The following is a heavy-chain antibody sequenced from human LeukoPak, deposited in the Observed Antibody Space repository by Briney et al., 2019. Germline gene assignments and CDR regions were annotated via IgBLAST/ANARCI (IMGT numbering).Heavy chain of an antibody. CDR1: GASITSYY. D-gene: IGHD6-13*01. Sequence: NPSETLSLTCTVSGASITSYYWSWIRQIPGWGLEWIGYIYYSGSTNYNPSLKSRVTISVDTSKNQFSLKLSSVSAADTAVYYCARHGAAAAGDYFYYYLDVWGKGTTVTVSS. CDR3: ARHGAAAAGDYFYYYLDV. J-gene: IGHJ6*03. V-gene: IGHV4-59*08. CDR2: IYYSGST.